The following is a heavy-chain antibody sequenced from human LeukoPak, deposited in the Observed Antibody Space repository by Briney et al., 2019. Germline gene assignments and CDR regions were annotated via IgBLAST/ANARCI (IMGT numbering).Heavy chain of an antibody. J-gene: IGHJ1*01. V-gene: IGHV3-23*01. Sequence: GGSVLLSGSSFRFFHLNYPMSGPAEPPARGADSVPSILGGGETFYADSVKCRFTISRDNSNNTLYLQMNRMRAENTATYYCARARQFHDYSDYFHEYFQHWGQGTLVTV. CDR2: ILGGGET. CDR3: ARARQFHDYSDYFHEYFQH. CDR1: RFFHLNYP. D-gene: IGHD3-22*01.